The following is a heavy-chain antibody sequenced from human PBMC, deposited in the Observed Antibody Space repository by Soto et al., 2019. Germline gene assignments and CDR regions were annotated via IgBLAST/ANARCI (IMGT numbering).Heavy chain of an antibody. D-gene: IGHD3-16*01. CDR2: IYYSGST. V-gene: IGHV4-31*02. CDR1: GGSIRSGGYY. CDR3: ARVGDGDALLFDP. Sequence: LCGGSIRSGGYYWSWIRQHPGKGLEWIGYIYYSGSTYYNPSLKSRVTISVDTSKNQFSLKLSSVTAADTAVYYCARVGDGDALLFDPWGQGTLVTVSS. J-gene: IGHJ5*02.